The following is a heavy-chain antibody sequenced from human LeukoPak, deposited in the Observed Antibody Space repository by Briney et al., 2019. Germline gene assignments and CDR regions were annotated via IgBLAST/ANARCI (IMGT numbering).Heavy chain of an antibody. V-gene: IGHV4-39*07. D-gene: IGHD5-18*01. CDR2: IYYSGST. CDR3: ARGTHLSLWQLWSGYFQH. J-gene: IGHJ1*01. CDR1: GGSISSSSYY. Sequence: SETLSLTCTVSGGSISSSSYYWGWIRQPPGKGLEWIGSIYYSGSTYYNPSLKSRVTISVDTSKNQFSLKLSSVTAADTAVYYCARGTHLSLWQLWSGYFQHWGQGTLVTVSS.